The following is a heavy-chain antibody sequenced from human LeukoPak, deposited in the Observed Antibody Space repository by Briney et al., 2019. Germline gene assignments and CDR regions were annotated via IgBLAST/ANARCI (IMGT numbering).Heavy chain of an antibody. CDR2: INPNSGGT. D-gene: IGHD6-6*01. CDR1: GYTFTGYY. Sequence: GASVKVSCKASGYTFTGYYMHWVRQAPGQGLEWMGWINPNSGGTNYAQKFQGRVTMTRDTSISTAYMELSRLRSDDTAVYYCTRASGRGIAARPSVDYWGQGTLVTVSS. CDR3: TRASGRGIAARPSVDY. V-gene: IGHV1-2*02. J-gene: IGHJ4*02.